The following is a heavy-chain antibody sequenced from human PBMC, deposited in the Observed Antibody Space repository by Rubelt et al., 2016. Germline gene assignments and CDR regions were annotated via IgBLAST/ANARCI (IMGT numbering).Heavy chain of an antibody. J-gene: IGHJ4*02. V-gene: IGHV4-39*07. CDR1: GGSISSSSYY. D-gene: IGHD5-18*01. CDR3: ARAGTAMAIDY. CDR2: IYYSGGT. Sequence: QLQLQESGPGLVKPSETLSLTCTVSGGSISSSSYYWGWIRQHPGKGLEWIGSIYYSGGTYYNPSLNSRVTISVDTSKNQFSLKLSSVTAADTAVYYCARAGTAMAIDYWGQGTLVTVSS.